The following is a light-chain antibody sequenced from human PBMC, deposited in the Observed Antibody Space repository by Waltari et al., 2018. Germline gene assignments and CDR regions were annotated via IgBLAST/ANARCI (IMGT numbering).Light chain of an antibody. CDR2: EVS. Sequence: QSALTQPPSVSGSPGQSVTISCTGTSRDVGSYNRVSWYQQPPGPAPKLMIYEVSNRPSGVPDRFSGSKSGNTASLTISGLQAEDEADYYCSLYTSSSKVVFGGGTKLTVL. CDR3: SLYTSSSKVV. J-gene: IGLJ2*01. CDR1: SRDVGSYNR. V-gene: IGLV2-18*01.